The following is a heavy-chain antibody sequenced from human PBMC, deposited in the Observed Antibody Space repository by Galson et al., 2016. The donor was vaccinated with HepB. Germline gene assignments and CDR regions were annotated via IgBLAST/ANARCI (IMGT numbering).Heavy chain of an antibody. J-gene: IGHJ6*02. CDR2: IKQDGTQK. D-gene: IGHD2/OR15-2a*01. CDR1: GFTFSNYW. V-gene: IGHV3-7*03. Sequence: SLRLSCAASGFTFSNYWMSWVRQAPGEGLEWLVNIKQDGTQKDYVDSVKGRFTISRDNAKNSLYLQMNSLKTDDTAVYYCTTPQRKRRLTTEYYYFYGMDVWGRGTTVTVSS. CDR3: TTPQRKRRLTTEYYYFYGMDV.